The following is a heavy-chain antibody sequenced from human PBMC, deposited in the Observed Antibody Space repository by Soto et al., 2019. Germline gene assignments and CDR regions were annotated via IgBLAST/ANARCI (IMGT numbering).Heavy chain of an antibody. CDR3: ATEQLAKYSMYGVEV. V-gene: IGHV3-11*01. Sequence: GESXRLSCSSSGFTFSDYYRSWIRQAPGKGLEWISYISSRSSTIYYADSVKGRFTISRDNAKNSLYLQMNSLRAEDTAVYYSATEQLAKYSMYGVEVWGQGTTVTVSS. D-gene: IGHD1-1*01. CDR2: ISSRSSTI. CDR1: GFTFSDYY. J-gene: IGHJ6*02.